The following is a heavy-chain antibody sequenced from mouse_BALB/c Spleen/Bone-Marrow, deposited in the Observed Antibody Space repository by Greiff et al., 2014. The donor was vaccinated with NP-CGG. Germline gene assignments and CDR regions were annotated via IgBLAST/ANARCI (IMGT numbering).Heavy chain of an antibody. CDR3: AMGVRLYWYFDV. Sequence: VHVKQSGPELVKPGASVKMSCKASGYTFTDYYMKWVKQSHGKSLEWIGDINPINGDTFYNQKFKGKATLTVDRSSSTAYMQLDSLTSEDSAVYYCAMGVRLYWYFDVWGAGTTVTVSS. J-gene: IGHJ1*01. CDR1: GYTFTDYY. CDR2: INPINGDT. V-gene: IGHV1-26*01. D-gene: IGHD2-3*01.